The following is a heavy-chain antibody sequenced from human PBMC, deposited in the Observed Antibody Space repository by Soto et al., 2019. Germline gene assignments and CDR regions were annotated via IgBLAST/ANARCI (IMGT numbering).Heavy chain of an antibody. Sequence: EVQLLESGGGLVQPGGSLRLSCAASGFTFSSYAMNWVRQAPGKGLEWVSTISGGGGSTYYADSVRGRFIISRDNSKNTLYLQMNSLRAEDTALYYCAKVLSSNWEFDYWGQGTLVIVSS. CDR2: ISGGGGST. D-gene: IGHD1-1*01. J-gene: IGHJ4*02. CDR1: GFTFSSYA. V-gene: IGHV3-23*01. CDR3: AKVLSSNWEFDY.